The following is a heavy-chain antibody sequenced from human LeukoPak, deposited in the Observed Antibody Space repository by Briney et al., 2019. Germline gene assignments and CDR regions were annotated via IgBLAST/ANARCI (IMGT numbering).Heavy chain of an antibody. CDR1: GFTFSSYW. D-gene: IGHD5-18*01. Sequence: GGALRLSCADSGFTFSSYWMSWVRQAPGKGLEWVANIKQYGSEKYYVDSVKGRFTISRDNAKNTLYLQMNSLRAEDTAVYYCACLTEKLWFSHFDLWGRGTLVTVSS. CDR2: IKQYGSEK. J-gene: IGHJ2*01. CDR3: ACLTEKLWFSHFDL. V-gene: IGHV3-7*03.